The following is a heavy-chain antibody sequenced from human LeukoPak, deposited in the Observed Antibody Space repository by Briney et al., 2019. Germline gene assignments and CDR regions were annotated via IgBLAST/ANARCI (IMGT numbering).Heavy chain of an antibody. D-gene: IGHD4-17*01. J-gene: IGHJ4*02. CDR1: GFTFSSYE. CDR3: ARGLRSDY. Sequence: PGGSLRLSCAASGFTFSSYEMKWVRQAPGKGLEWVSYISSSGSTTHYADSVKGRFTISRDNAKNSLYLQMNSLRAEDTAVYYCARGLRSDYWGQGTLVTVSS. CDR2: ISSSGSTT. V-gene: IGHV3-48*03.